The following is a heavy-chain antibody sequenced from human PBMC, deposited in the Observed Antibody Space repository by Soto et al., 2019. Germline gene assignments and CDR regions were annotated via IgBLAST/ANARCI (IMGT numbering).Heavy chain of an antibody. CDR2: IYPHDSDT. CDR3: AIRGASQWLKF. Sequence: GESLKISCKGSGYRFISYWIGWVRQMPGRGLEWMGIIYPHDSDTRYSPSFQGQVTISADKSISTAYLQWSSLKASDTAIYYCAIRGASQWLKFWGQGTLVTVSS. D-gene: IGHD6-19*01. CDR1: GYRFISYW. J-gene: IGHJ4*02. V-gene: IGHV5-51*01.